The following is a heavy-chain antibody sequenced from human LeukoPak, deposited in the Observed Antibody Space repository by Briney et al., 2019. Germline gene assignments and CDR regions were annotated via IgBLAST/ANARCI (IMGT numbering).Heavy chain of an antibody. V-gene: IGHV4-38-2*02. CDR2: IHHSGSA. CDR1: GYSVTSGYY. D-gene: IGHD6-19*01. J-gene: IGHJ4*02. CDR3: ARGYSSGWYSYYFDY. Sequence: SETLSLTCTVSGYSVTSGYYWGWIRQPSGKGLEWIGRIHHSGSAYYNPSLKSRVIISVDRSKNQFSLKLSSVTAADTAVYYCARGYSSGWYSYYFDYWGQGTLVTVSS.